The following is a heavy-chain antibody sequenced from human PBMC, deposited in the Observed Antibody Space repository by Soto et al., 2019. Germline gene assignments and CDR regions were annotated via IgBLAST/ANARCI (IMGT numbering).Heavy chain of an antibody. CDR1: AGSISSGGYY. V-gene: IGHV4-31*03. Sequence: QVQLQESGPGLVKPSQTLSLTCTVSAGSISSGGYYWSWIRQNPGNGLEWFGYIYYSGSTYYNPSLKSRVTISVDTSKNQFSLKLSSVTAADTAVYYCAREIRFLERAMDFWGQGTTVTVSS. CDR3: AREIRFLERAMDF. CDR2: IYYSGST. J-gene: IGHJ6*02. D-gene: IGHD3-3*01.